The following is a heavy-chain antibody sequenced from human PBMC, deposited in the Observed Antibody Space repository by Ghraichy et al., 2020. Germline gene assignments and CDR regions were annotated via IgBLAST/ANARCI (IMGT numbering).Heavy chain of an antibody. J-gene: IGHJ3*02. CDR3: AREIRASGSLPDPLDI. CDR2: ISSSSSTI. Sequence: GGSLRLSCAPSGFTFSSYSMNWVRQAPGKGLEWVSYISSSSSTIYYADSVKGRFTISRDNAKTSLYLQMNSLTDEDTAVYYCAREIRASGSLPDPLDIWGQGTMVTVS. D-gene: IGHD1-26*01. V-gene: IGHV3-48*02. CDR1: GFTFSSYS.